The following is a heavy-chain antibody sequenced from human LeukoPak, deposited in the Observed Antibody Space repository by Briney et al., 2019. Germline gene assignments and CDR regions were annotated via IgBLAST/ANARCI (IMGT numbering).Heavy chain of an antibody. CDR2: ISGDGGST. V-gene: IGHV3-43*02. CDR3: AKDGYDFWSGYPNRYYYYYMDV. D-gene: IGHD3-3*01. CDR1: GFTFDDYA. Sequence: GSLRLSCAASGFTFDDYAMHWVRQAPGKGLEWVSLISGDGGSTYYADSVKGRFTISRDNSKNSLYLQMNSLRTEDTALYYCAKDGYDFWSGYPNRYYYYYMDVWGKGTTVTVSS. J-gene: IGHJ6*03.